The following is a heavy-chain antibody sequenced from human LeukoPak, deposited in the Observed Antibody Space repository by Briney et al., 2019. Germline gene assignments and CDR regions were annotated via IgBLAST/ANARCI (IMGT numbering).Heavy chain of an antibody. CDR3: AKGPYGLHLDY. Sequence: PGGSLRLSCAASGFTFDDYAMHWVRQAPGKGLEWVSGISWNSGSIGYADSVKGRFTISRDNAKNSLYLQMNSLRAEDTALYYCAKGPYGLHLDYWGQGTLVTVSS. D-gene: IGHD3-10*01. CDR1: GFTFDDYA. V-gene: IGHV3-9*01. J-gene: IGHJ4*02. CDR2: ISWNSGSI.